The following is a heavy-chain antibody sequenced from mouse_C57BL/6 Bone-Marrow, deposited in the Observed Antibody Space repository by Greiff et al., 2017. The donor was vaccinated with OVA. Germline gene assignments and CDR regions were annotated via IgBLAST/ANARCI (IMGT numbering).Heavy chain of an antibody. CDR2: ISTLAYSI. V-gene: IGHV5-15*01. J-gene: IGHJ1*03. D-gene: IGHD1-1*01. Sequence: DVQVVASGGGLVQPGGSLKLSCAASGFTFSDYGMAWVRQAPRKGPEWVAFISTLAYSIYYADTVTGRFTISRENAKNTLYLEMSSLRSEDTAMYYCARQASSYGYFDVWGTGTTVTVSS. CDR3: ARQASSYGYFDV. CDR1: GFTFSDYG.